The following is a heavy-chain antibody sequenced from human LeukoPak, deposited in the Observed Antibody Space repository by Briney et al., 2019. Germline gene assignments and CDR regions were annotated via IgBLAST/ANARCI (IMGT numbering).Heavy chain of an antibody. D-gene: IGHD1-7*01. CDR1: GFSFSDFG. Sequence: GGSLRLSCAASGFSFSDFGMHRVRQAPGKGLEWVAVVWFDGTNRYYADSVKGRFTVSRDNSKNTLDLQMSSLRAEDTAIYYCARGQITGTTNWFDYWGQGTLVTVSS. J-gene: IGHJ4*02. CDR2: VWFDGTNR. V-gene: IGHV3-33*01. CDR3: ARGQITGTTNWFDY.